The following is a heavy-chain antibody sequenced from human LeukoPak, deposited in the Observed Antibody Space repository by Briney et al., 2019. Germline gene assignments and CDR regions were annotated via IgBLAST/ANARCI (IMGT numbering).Heavy chain of an antibody. CDR2: INPNSGDT. CDR3: ATLMAHLDY. CDR1: GYTFTDYH. V-gene: IGHV1-2*02. D-gene: IGHD2-8*01. Sequence: ASVKVSCKAFGYTFTDYHMHWVRPARGQGLEGMGWINPNSGDTNYAQKFQGRATMARDTTISTAYMELNRLRSDDTAVFYCATLMAHLDYWGQGTLVTVAS. J-gene: IGHJ4*02.